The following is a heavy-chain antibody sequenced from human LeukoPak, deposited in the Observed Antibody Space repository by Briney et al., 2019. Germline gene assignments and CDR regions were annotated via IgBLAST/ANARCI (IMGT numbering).Heavy chain of an antibody. D-gene: IGHD6-19*01. CDR3: AREGGGNLKGVRAVAAPGP. J-gene: IGHJ5*02. Sequence: SSETLCLTCAVYGGSFSGYYWSWIRQPPGRGLEWIGEINHSGSTNYNPSLKSRVTISVDTSKNQFSLKLSSVTAADTAVYYCAREGGGNLKGVRAVAAPGPWGQGTLVTVSS. CDR1: GGSFSGYY. V-gene: IGHV4-34*01. CDR2: INHSGST.